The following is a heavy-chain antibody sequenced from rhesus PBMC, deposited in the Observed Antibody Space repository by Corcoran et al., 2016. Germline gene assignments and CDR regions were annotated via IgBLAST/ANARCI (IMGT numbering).Heavy chain of an antibody. V-gene: IGHV4-122*02. D-gene: IGHD6-25*01. CDR3: AREDRYSGEYFEF. Sequence: QVQLQESGPGLVKPSETLSLTCAVSGYSISGYYWSWIRQAPGKGLEWIGYITYSGSTSYNPSLTSRVTISRDTSKNQFSLKLSSVTAADTAVYYCAREDRYSGEYFEFWGQGALVTVSS. J-gene: IGHJ1*01. CDR1: GYSISGYY. CDR2: ITYSGST.